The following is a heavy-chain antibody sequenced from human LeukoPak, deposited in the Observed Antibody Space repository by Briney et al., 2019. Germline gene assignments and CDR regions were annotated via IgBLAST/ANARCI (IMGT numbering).Heavy chain of an antibody. V-gene: IGHV2-70*11. Sequence: SGPALVKPTQTLTLTCSFSGFSLSTSGMCVSWIRQPPGKALEWLARIHWDDDKYYSTSLKTRLTISKGTSKNQVVLTMTNMDPVDTATYYCARIYRYCSTTSCYVPDYWGQGTLVTVSS. CDR3: ARIYRYCSTTSCYVPDY. CDR2: IHWDDDK. J-gene: IGHJ4*02. D-gene: IGHD2-2*01. CDR1: GFSLSTSGMC.